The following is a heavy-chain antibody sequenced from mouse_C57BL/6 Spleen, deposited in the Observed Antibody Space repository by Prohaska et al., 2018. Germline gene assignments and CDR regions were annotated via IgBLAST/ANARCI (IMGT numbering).Heavy chain of an antibody. D-gene: IGHD2-10*02. CDR3: ARSGYGNSFDY. Sequence: QVQLQQSGPELVKPGASVKISCKASGYAFSSSWMNWVKQRPGKGLEWIGRIYHGDGDTNDNGKFKGKATLTADKSSSTAYMQLSSLTSEDSAVYFCARSGYGNSFDYWGQGTTLTVSS. J-gene: IGHJ2*01. CDR1: GYAFSSSW. V-gene: IGHV1-82*01. CDR2: IYHGDGDT.